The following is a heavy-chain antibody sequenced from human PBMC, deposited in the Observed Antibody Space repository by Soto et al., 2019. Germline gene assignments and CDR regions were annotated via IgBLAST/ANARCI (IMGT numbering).Heavy chain of an antibody. Sequence: VRLHQWAAELLKPSGTLSSTCAVYGGSFSGYYWSGIRQPPGKGLEWIGEINHSRSTNYNPSLKSRVTISVDTSKNQFSLKLSSVTAADTAVYYCARGWGRIFDYWGQGTLVTVSS. J-gene: IGHJ4*02. CDR3: ARGWGRIFDY. D-gene: IGHD7-27*01. V-gene: IGHV4-34*01. CDR1: GGSFSGYY. CDR2: INHSRST.